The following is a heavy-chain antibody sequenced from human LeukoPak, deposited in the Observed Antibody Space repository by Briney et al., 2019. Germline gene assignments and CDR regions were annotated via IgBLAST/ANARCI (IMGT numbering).Heavy chain of an antibody. CDR3: ARSTWYLHFDY. V-gene: IGHV4-59*08. CDR2: IYYSGST. D-gene: IGHD6-13*01. J-gene: IGHJ4*02. Sequence: SETLSLTCTVSSGSISSYYWSWIRQTPGKGLEWIGNIYYSGSTNYNPSLKSRVTISVDTSKSQFSLELSSVTAADTAVYYCARSTWYLHFDYWGQGSLVTVSS. CDR1: SGSISSYY.